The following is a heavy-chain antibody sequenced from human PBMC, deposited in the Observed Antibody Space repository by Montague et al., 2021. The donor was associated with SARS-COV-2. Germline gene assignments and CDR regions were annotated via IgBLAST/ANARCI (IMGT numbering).Heavy chain of an antibody. Sequence: CAISGDSVSSNIAAWNWIRQSPSRGLEWLGRTYYRSKWYNDYAVSVGSRITISPDTSKNQFSLQLNSVTPEDTAVYYCTQERGPGRTTWHYFDYWGQGTLVTASS. CDR3: TQERGPGRTTWHYFDY. D-gene: IGHD1-14*01. J-gene: IGHJ4*02. CDR2: TYYRSKWYN. CDR1: GDSVSSNIAA. V-gene: IGHV6-1*01.